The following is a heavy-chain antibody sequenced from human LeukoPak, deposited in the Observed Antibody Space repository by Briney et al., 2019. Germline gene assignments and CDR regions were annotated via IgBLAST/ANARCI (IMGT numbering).Heavy chain of an antibody. CDR2: IKQDGGEK. CDR1: GFTFSNYW. V-gene: IGHV3-7*01. CDR3: VRESQRDIWNGYNFDY. D-gene: IGHD3-3*01. J-gene: IGHJ4*02. Sequence: GGPMRLSCAASGFTFSNYWMNWVRQAPGKGLEWVANIKQDGGEKNYVDTVKGRFTISRDNAKNSLYLQMNSLGAEDTAVYYCVRESQRDIWNGYNFDYWGQGTLVTVSS.